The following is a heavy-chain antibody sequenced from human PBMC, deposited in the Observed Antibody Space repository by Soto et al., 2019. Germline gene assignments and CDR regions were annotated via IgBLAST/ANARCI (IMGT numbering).Heavy chain of an antibody. CDR3: ARLFCSSSTCYIGLDY. CDR2: IYPDGSRI. V-gene: IGHV5-51*01. Sequence: LKISCKGSGYSFTSYWIAWVRRMPGKGLEWMGIIYPDGSRIKYSPSFQGQVTISADKSISTAYLHWTSLRASDTAMYYCARLFCSSSTCYIGLDYWGQGTPVTVSS. J-gene: IGHJ4*02. D-gene: IGHD2-2*02. CDR1: GYSFTSYW.